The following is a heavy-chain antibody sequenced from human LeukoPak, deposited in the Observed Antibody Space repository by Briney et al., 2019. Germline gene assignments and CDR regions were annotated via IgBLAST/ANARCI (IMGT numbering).Heavy chain of an antibody. CDR1: GFTFDDYG. J-gene: IGHJ4*02. CDR2: INWNGGST. V-gene: IGHV3-20*04. D-gene: IGHD3-10*01. CDR3: ARGARGVSGYYFDF. Sequence: GGSLRLSCAASGFTFDDYGMSWVRQAPGKGLEWVSGINWNGGSTGYADSVKGRFTISRDNAKNSLYLQMNSLRAEDTALYYCARGARGVSGYYFDFWGQGTLVIVSS.